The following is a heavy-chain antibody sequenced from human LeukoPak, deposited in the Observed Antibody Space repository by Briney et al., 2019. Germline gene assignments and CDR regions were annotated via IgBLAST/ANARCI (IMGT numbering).Heavy chain of an antibody. CDR3: AKEVEGYQLLSRKYYYYYMDV. V-gene: IGHV3-30*02. D-gene: IGHD2/OR15-2a*01. CDR1: GLTFNKYW. J-gene: IGHJ6*03. CDR2: IRDDGSNK. Sequence: GGSLRLSCEASGLTFNKYWMTWVRQAPGKGLEWVAFIRDDGSNKYYADSVKGRFTISRDKSKNTLYLQMNSLRAEDTAVYYCAKEVEGYQLLSRKYYYYYMDVWGKGTTVTISS.